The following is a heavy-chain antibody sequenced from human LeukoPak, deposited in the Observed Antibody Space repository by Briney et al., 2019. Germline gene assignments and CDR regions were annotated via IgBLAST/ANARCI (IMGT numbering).Heavy chain of an antibody. CDR1: GGSISSIIYY. V-gene: IGHV4-39*01. J-gene: IGHJ4*02. D-gene: IGHD5-18*01. Sequence: SETLSLTCTLSGGSISSIIYYWGWIRQPPGKGLEWIGNIFYSGSTYYNPSLKSRVTISVGTSKNQFSLKLSSVTAADTAVYYCARQHTATLNQKYHFDYWGQGTLVTVSS. CDR3: ARQHTATLNQKYHFDY. CDR2: IFYSGST.